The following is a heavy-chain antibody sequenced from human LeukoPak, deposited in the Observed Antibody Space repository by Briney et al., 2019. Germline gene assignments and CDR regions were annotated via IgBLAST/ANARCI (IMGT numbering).Heavy chain of an antibody. Sequence: GGSLRLSCAASGFTFSSYWMSWVRQALGKGLEWVANIKQDGSEKYYVDSVKGRFTISRDNAKNSLYLQMNTLRGEDTAVYYCARAMIVVSNQFDYWGQGTLVTVSS. CDR3: ARAMIVVSNQFDY. J-gene: IGHJ4*02. CDR2: IKQDGSEK. V-gene: IGHV3-7*01. CDR1: GFTFSSYW. D-gene: IGHD3-22*01.